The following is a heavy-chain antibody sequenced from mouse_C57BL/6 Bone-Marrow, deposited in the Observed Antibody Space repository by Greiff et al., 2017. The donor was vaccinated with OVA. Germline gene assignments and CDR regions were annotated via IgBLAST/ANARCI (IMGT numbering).Heavy chain of an antibody. CDR2: IWSGGSR. Sequence: VQLVESGPGLVQPSQSLSITCTVSGFSLTSYGVHWVRQSPGKGLEWLGVIWSGGSRDYNAALISRLSISKENSESQVFFKMNSLQTDDTAIYYCARKDGYYGAMDYWGQGTSVTVSS. V-gene: IGHV2-2*01. J-gene: IGHJ4*01. CDR3: ARKDGYYGAMDY. CDR1: GFSLTSYG. D-gene: IGHD2-3*01.